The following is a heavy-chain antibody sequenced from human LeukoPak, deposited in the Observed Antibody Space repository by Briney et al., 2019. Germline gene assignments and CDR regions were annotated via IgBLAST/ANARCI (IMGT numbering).Heavy chain of an antibody. CDR3: ARHDPTRSSWYYWFDP. CDR1: GGSISSYY. CDR2: IYYSGST. Sequence: PSETLSLTCTVSGGSISSYYWSWIRQPPGKGLEWIGYIYYSGSTNYNPSLKSRVTISVDTSKNQSSLKLSSVTAADTAVYYCARHDPTRSSWYYWFDPWGQGTLVTVSS. J-gene: IGHJ5*02. V-gene: IGHV4-59*08. D-gene: IGHD6-13*01.